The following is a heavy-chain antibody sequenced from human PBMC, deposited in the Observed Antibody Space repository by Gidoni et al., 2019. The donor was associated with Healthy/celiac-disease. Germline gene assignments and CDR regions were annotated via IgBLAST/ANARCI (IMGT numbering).Heavy chain of an antibody. CDR1: GGSFSGYY. J-gene: IGHJ6*03. D-gene: IGHD3-16*01. Sequence: QVQLQQWGAGLLKPSETLSLTCAFYGGSFSGYYWCGIRQPPGKGLEWIGEINHSGTTNYNPSLKSRVTISVDTSKNQFSLKLSSVTAADTAVYYCARGFVGGGVRSPPSGGDYYYMDVWGKGTTVTVSS. V-gene: IGHV4-34*01. CDR2: INHSGTT. CDR3: ARGFVGGGVRSPPSGGDYYYMDV.